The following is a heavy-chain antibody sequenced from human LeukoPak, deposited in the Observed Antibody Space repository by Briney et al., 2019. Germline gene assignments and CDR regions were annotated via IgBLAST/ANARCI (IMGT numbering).Heavy chain of an antibody. D-gene: IGHD6-19*01. Sequence: SSETLSLTCAVYGGSFSGYYWSWIRQPPGKGLEWIGEINHSGSTNYNPSLKSRVTISVDTSKNQFSLKLSSVTAADTAVYYCARGIQYSSGWYLGYYFDYWGQGTLVTVSS. J-gene: IGHJ4*02. V-gene: IGHV4-34*01. CDR3: ARGIQYSSGWYLGYYFDY. CDR1: GGSFSGYY. CDR2: INHSGST.